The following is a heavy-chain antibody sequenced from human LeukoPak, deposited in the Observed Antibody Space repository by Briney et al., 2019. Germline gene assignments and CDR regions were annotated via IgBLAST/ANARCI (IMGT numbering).Heavy chain of an antibody. Sequence: ASVKVSCKASGYTFTSYGISWVRQAPGQGLEWMGWISAYNGNTDYAQKLQGRVTMTTDTSTSTAYMELRSLRSDDTAVYYCARDLWENCSGGSCYGGLPDYWGQGTLVTVSS. CDR1: GYTFTSYG. CDR3: ARDLWENCSGGSCYGGLPDY. J-gene: IGHJ4*02. V-gene: IGHV1-18*01. D-gene: IGHD2-15*01. CDR2: ISAYNGNT.